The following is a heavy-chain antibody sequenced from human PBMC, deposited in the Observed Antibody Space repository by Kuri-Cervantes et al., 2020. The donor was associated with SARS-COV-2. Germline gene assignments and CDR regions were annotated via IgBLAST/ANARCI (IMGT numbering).Heavy chain of an antibody. V-gene: IGHV4-59*01. J-gene: IGHJ4*02. CDR2: IHNTGST. Sequence: SETLSLTCTVSGGSISNYSWSWIRQPPGKGLEWMGSIHNTGSTNCNPSLKSRVTISVDPTKKQISLKLSSVTAADTAVYYCARVPYGTLQYFDYWGQGTLVTVSS. D-gene: IGHD4-11*01. CDR1: GGSISNYS. CDR3: ARVPYGTLQYFDY.